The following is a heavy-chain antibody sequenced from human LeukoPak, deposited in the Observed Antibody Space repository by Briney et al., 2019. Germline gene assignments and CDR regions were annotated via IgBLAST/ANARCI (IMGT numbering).Heavy chain of an antibody. CDR3: VRANYFDY. CDR2: IYYSGCT. Sequence: SETLSLTCTVSGGSLSRYYWRWIRQPPGKGLEWIGDIYYSGCTNYNPSLKSRVTISVDTSTNQFSLKLTSVTAADTAVYYCVRANYFDYWGQGTLVTASS. V-gene: IGHV4-59*01. CDR1: GGSLSRYY. J-gene: IGHJ4*02.